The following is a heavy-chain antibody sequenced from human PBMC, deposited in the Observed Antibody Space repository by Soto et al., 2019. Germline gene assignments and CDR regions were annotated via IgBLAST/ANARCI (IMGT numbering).Heavy chain of an antibody. CDR1: GGSISSSSYY. CDR2: IYYSGST. Sequence: PSETLSLTCTVSGGSISSSSYYWGWIRQPPGKGLEWIGSIYYSGSTYYNPSLKSRVTISVDTFKNQFPLKLSSVTAADTAVFYCASITIFGVVTFYYMDVWGKGTTVTVSS. D-gene: IGHD3-3*01. V-gene: IGHV4-39*01. CDR3: ASITIFGVVTFYYMDV. J-gene: IGHJ6*03.